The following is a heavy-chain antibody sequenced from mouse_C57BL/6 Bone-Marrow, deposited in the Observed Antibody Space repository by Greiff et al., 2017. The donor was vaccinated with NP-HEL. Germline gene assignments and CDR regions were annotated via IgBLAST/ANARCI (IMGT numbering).Heavy chain of an antibody. J-gene: IGHJ1*03. Sequence: EVQVVESGGGLVQPGGSLSLSCAASGFTFTDYYMSWVRQPPGKALEWLGFIRNEANGYTTEYSASVKGRFTISRDNSQSILYLQMNALRAEDSATYYCARSMVTYWYFDVWGTGTTVTVSS. D-gene: IGHD2-2*01. CDR2: IRNEANGYTT. V-gene: IGHV7-3*01. CDR3: ARSMVTYWYFDV. CDR1: GFTFTDYY.